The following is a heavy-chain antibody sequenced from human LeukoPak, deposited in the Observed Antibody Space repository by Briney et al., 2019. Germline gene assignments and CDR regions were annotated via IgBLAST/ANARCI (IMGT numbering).Heavy chain of an antibody. CDR1: GGTFSSYA. Sequence: ASVKVSCKASGGTFSSYAISWARQATGQGLEWMGWMNPNSGNTGYAQKFQGRVTITRNTSISTAYMELSSLRSEDTAVYYCARAGAAAAYRGYYFDYWGQGTLVTVSS. CDR3: ARAGAAAAYRGYYFDY. J-gene: IGHJ4*02. D-gene: IGHD6-13*01. CDR2: MNPNSGNT. V-gene: IGHV1-8*03.